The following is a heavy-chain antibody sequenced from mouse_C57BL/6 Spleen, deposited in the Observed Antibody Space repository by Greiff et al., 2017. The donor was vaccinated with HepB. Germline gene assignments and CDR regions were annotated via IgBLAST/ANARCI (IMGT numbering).Heavy chain of an antibody. V-gene: IGHV1-55*01. Sequence: QVQLQQSGAELVKPGASVKMSCKASGYTFTSYWITWVKQRPGQGLEWIGDIYPGSGSTNYNEKFKSKATLTVDTSSSTAYMQLSSLTSEDSAVYYCAREGTTSRYFDYWGQGTTLTVSS. J-gene: IGHJ2*01. CDR2: IYPGSGST. CDR1: GYTFTSYW. CDR3: AREGTTSRYFDY. D-gene: IGHD2-12*01.